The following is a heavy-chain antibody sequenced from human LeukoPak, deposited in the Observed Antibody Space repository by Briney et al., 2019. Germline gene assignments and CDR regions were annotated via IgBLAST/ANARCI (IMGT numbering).Heavy chain of an antibody. V-gene: IGHV1-2*02. Sequence: PWASVTVSCKASGYTFTGYYMHWVRQAPGQGLEWMGWINPNSGGTNYAQRLQGRVTMTTDTSTSTAYMELRSLRSDDTAVYYCARDGVATNPSDAFDIWGQGTMVTVSS. CDR3: ARDGVATNPSDAFDI. CDR2: INPNSGGT. D-gene: IGHD5-24*01. CDR1: GYTFTGYY. J-gene: IGHJ3*02.